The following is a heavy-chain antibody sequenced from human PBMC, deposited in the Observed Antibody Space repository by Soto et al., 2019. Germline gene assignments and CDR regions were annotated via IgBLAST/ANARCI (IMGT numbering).Heavy chain of an antibody. D-gene: IGHD2-15*01. CDR3: ARLGCSGGSCYSLGYYYYYMDV. CDR1: GGSSSSSSYY. V-gene: IGHV4-39*01. J-gene: IGHJ6*03. CDR2: IYYSGST. Sequence: SETLSLTCTVSGGSSSSSSYYWGWIRQHPGKGLEWIGSIYYSGSTYYNPSLKSRVTISVDTSKNQFSLKLSSVTAADTAVYYCARLGCSGGSCYSLGYYYYYMDVWGKGTTVTVSS.